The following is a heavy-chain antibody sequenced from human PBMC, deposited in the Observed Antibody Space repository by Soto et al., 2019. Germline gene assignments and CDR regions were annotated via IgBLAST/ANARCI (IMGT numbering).Heavy chain of an antibody. CDR1: GYTFTNYE. CDR2: ISAYNGNT. Sequence: ASVKVSCKASGYTFTNYEISWVRQAPGQGLEWMGWISAYNGNTNYAQKFQGRVTMTTDTSTSTAYMELRSLRSDDTAVYYCARDPTPAATRPFDYWGQGTLVTVSS. D-gene: IGHD2-2*01. V-gene: IGHV1-18*04. CDR3: ARDPTPAATRPFDY. J-gene: IGHJ4*03.